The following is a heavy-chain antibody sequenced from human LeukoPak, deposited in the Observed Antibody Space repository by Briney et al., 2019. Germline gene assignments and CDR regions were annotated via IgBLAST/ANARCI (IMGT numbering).Heavy chain of an antibody. CDR2: INHSGST. V-gene: IGHV4-34*01. CDR1: GGSFSGYY. J-gene: IGHJ4*02. D-gene: IGHD2-15*01. Sequence: PSETLSLTCAVYGGSFSGYYWSWIRQPPGKGLEWIGEINHSGSTNYNPSLKSRVTISVDTSKNQFSLKLSSVTAADTAVYYCARARCSGGSCLPNHFDYWGQGTLVTVSS. CDR3: ARARCSGGSCLPNHFDY.